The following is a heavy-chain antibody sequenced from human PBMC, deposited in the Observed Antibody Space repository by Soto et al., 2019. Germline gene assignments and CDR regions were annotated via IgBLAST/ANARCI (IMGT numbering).Heavy chain of an antibody. CDR2: IYYSGST. CDR1: GGSISSDSHH. Sequence: PSETLSLTCTFSGGSISSDSHHWDWIRQPPGKGPEWIGYIYYSGSTYYNPSLKSRVTISVDTSKNQFSLKLSSVTAADTAVYYCARSVDPWGQGTLVTVSS. CDR3: ARSVDP. J-gene: IGHJ5*02. V-gene: IGHV4-31*03.